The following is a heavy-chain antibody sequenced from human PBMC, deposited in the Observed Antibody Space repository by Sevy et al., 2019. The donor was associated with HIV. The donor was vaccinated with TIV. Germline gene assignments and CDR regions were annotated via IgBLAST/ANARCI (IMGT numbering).Heavy chain of an antibody. Sequence: ASVKVSCKASGYTFTSYGISWVRQAPGQGLEWMGWISAYNGNTNYAQKLQGRVTMTTDTSTSTAYMELRSLRSDDTAVYYCAREIDGSGTYYNPYYYYGMDVWGQGTTVTVSS. CDR2: ISAYNGNT. V-gene: IGHV1-18*01. J-gene: IGHJ6*02. D-gene: IGHD3-10*01. CDR1: GYTFTSYG. CDR3: AREIDGSGTYYNPYYYYGMDV.